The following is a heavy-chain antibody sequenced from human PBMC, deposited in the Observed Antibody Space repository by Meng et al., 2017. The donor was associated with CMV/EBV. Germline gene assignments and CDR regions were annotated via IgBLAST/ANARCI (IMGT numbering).Heavy chain of an antibody. CDR3: AQTYYDFWSGPPYGVDV. CDR2: INPNSGGT. V-gene: IGHV1-2*02. Sequence: ASVKVSCKASGYTFTGYYMHWVRQAPGQGLEWMGWINPNSGGTNYAQKFQGRVTMTRDTSISTAYMELSRLRSDDTAVYYCAQTYYDFWSGPPYGVDVWGQGTTVTVSS. J-gene: IGHJ6*02. CDR1: GYTFTGYY. D-gene: IGHD3-3*01.